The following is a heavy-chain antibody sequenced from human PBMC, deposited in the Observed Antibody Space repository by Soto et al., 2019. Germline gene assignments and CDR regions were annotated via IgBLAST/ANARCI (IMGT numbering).Heavy chain of an antibody. D-gene: IGHD3-22*01. J-gene: IGHJ4*02. Sequence: GASVKVSCKASGYTLTGYYMHWVRQAPGQGLEWMGWINPNSGGTNYPQKFQGWVTMTRDTSISTAYMELRRLRSDDTAVYYCARGAFYYDSGAPTAFDYWGQGTRVTVSS. CDR1: GYTLTGYY. V-gene: IGHV1-2*04. CDR2: INPNSGGT. CDR3: ARGAFYYDSGAPTAFDY.